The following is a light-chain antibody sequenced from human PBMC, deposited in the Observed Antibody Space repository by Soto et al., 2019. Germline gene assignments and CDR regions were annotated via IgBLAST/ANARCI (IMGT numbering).Light chain of an antibody. CDR3: QHYNEWPLT. Sequence: EIVLTQSPGTLSLSPGEEATLSCRASQSISTNLAWYQQKPGRGPRLLIFGASTRAIGIPARFSGSGSGTDFTLTITNLQSEDFAVYFCQHYNEWPLTFGGGTKVEIK. CDR1: QSISTN. CDR2: GAS. V-gene: IGKV3-15*01. J-gene: IGKJ4*01.